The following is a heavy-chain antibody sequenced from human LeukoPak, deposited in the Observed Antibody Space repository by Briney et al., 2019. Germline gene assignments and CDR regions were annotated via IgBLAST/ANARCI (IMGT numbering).Heavy chain of an antibody. Sequence: HGESLKISCKHSEYSFPNYCIGWVRQMPGKGLEWMGIIYPGDSDTRYSPSFQGQVTISADKSISTAYLQWSSLKASDTAMYYCARQLGGSGGYMDVWGKGTTVTISS. J-gene: IGHJ6*03. CDR2: IYPGDSDT. V-gene: IGHV5-51*01. CDR3: ARQLGGSGGYMDV. CDR1: EYSFPNYC. D-gene: IGHD2-15*01.